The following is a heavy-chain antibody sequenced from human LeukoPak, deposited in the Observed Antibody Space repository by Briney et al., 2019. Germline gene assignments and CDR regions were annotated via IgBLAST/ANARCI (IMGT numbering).Heavy chain of an antibody. J-gene: IGHJ4*02. D-gene: IGHD1-26*01. V-gene: IGHV4-34*01. CDR3: ARVTTTFDY. Sequence: SETLSLTCAVYGGSFSGYYWSWIRQPPGKGLEWIGEINHSGSTNYNPSLKSRVTISVGTSKNQFSLKLSSVTAADTAVYYCARVTTTFDYWGQGTLVTVSS. CDR1: GGSFSGYY. CDR2: INHSGST.